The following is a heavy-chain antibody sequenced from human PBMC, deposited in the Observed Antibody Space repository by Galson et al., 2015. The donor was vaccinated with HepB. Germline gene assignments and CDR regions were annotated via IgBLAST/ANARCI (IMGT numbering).Heavy chain of an antibody. Sequence: SETLSLTCTVSGGSISSSNYYWGWIRQPPGRGLEWFGSNFYSGSTYYNPSLKGRVTISVATSNNQLSLKVNSVTAADTAFYYCASGRRDGYRYFDYWGQGTLVTVSS. D-gene: IGHD5-24*01. CDR1: GGSISSSNYY. J-gene: IGHJ4*02. V-gene: IGHV4-39*01. CDR2: NFYSGST. CDR3: ASGRRDGYRYFDY.